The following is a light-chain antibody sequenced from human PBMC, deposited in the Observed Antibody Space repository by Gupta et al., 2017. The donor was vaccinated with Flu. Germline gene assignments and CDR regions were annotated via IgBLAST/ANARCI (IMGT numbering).Light chain of an antibody. Sequence: AVMTPSPLSLPVTLGQPASISCRSSQSRGKSDGNTYLNWFQQRPGQAPRRLIYKVSNRDYGVPDRFSGSGSGTEFTLKISSVEAEDVGVYYCRQGTHCPQTFGDGTNVDIK. V-gene: IGKV2-30*01. J-gene: IGKJ3*01. CDR1: QSRGKSDGNTY. CDR3: RQGTHCPQT. CDR2: KVS.